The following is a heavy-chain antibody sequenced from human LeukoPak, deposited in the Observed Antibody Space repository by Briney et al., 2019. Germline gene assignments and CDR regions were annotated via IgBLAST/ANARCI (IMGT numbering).Heavy chain of an antibody. Sequence: GGYLRLSCAASGFTFSSYAMSWVRQAPGKGLKWVSAISGSGGSTYYADSVKGRFTISRDNSKNTLYLQMNSLRAEDTAVYYCAKDRAGYSSSWYEDYWGQGTLVTVSS. CDR2: ISGSGGST. J-gene: IGHJ4*02. V-gene: IGHV3-23*01. D-gene: IGHD6-13*01. CDR1: GFTFSSYA. CDR3: AKDRAGYSSSWYEDY.